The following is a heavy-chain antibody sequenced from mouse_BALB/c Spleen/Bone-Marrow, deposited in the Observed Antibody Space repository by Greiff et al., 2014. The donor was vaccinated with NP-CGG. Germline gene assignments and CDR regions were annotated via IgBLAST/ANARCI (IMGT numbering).Heavy chain of an antibody. J-gene: IGHJ3*01. CDR2: INSNGGST. D-gene: IGHD2-1*01. CDR3: ARDRGGYGNPRSFAY. Sequence: VQLQQSGGGLVQPGGSLKLSCAASGFTFSSYGISWVRQTPDKRLELVATINSNGGSTYYPDSVKGRFTISRDNAKNTLYLQMSSLKSEDTAMYYCARDRGGYGNPRSFAYWGQGTLVTVSA. CDR1: GFTFSSYG. V-gene: IGHV5-6-3*01.